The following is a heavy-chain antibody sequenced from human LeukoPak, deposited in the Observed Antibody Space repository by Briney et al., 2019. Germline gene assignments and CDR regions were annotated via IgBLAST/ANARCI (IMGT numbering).Heavy chain of an antibody. CDR1: GFTFDDYA. J-gene: IGHJ6*03. Sequence: GRSLRLSCAASGFTFDDYAMHWVRQARPQGLGWISLIGWDGGSTYYAASVSGRFTIVRDNNKNSLYLQMNSLRAEDTVLYYCGKDVRPVVRPNHFYYCCMDVWGKGTMVTVSS. D-gene: IGHD4-23*01. V-gene: IGHV3-43D*04. CDR2: IGWDGGST. CDR3: GKDVRPVVRPNHFYYCCMDV.